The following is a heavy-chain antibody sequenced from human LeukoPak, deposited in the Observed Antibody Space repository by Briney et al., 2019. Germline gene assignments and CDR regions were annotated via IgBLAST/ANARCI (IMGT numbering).Heavy chain of an antibody. CDR1: GGSISSYY. D-gene: IGHD6-6*01. Sequence: SETLSLTCTVSGGSISSYYWSWIRQPPGKGLEWIGYIYYSGSTNYNPSLKSRVTISVDTSKSQFSLKLSSVTAADTAVYYCARGSSSSTYTWFDPWGQGILVTVSS. CDR2: IYYSGST. V-gene: IGHV4-59*01. J-gene: IGHJ5*02. CDR3: ARGSSSSTYTWFDP.